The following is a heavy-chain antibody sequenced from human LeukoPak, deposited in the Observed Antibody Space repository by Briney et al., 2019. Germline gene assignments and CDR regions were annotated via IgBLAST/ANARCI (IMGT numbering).Heavy chain of an antibody. D-gene: IGHD3-22*01. J-gene: IGHJ6*02. CDR1: GYTFTCYY. Sequence: ASVKVSCKTSGYTFTCYYMLWVRQAPGQGLEWMGRIVPNSGDTNYAQKFQGRVTLTRDTSISTAYMELSRLRSDDTAIYYCARGGVVTSVGHTFYYGMDVWGQGTTVTVSS. V-gene: IGHV1-2*06. CDR3: ARGGVVTSVGHTFYYGMDV. CDR2: IVPNSGDT.